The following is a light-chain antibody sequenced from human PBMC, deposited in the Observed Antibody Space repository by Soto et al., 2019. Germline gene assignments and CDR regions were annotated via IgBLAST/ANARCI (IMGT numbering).Light chain of an antibody. V-gene: IGLV1-40*01. CDR3: QSYDTSLSGVI. CDR1: SSNIGAGYD. CDR2: ADT. J-gene: IGLJ2*01. Sequence: QSVLTQTPSLPGAPGQKITMSCTGSSSNIGAGYDVHGYQQVPGAAPRLLIYADTIRPSGVPDRFSASKSGTSASLAITGFQIEDEANYYCQSYDTSLSGVIFGAGTKLTVL.